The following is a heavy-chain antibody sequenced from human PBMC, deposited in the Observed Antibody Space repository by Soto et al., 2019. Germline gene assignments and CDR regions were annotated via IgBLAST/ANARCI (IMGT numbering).Heavy chain of an antibody. V-gene: IGHV3-23*01. Sequence: GGSLRLSCAASGFTFTFYAMSWVRQAPGKGLQWVSGITGSGDITYYADSVEDRFTISRDNSKNTLYLQMNSLRAEDTAVYYCAKEEDSGGYKGFSFDFWGQGALVTVSS. J-gene: IGHJ4*02. CDR2: ITGSGDIT. D-gene: IGHD3-22*01. CDR1: GFTFTFYA. CDR3: AKEEDSGGYKGFSFDF.